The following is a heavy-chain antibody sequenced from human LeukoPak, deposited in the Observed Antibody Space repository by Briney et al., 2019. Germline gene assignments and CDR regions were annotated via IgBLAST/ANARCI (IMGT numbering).Heavy chain of an antibody. V-gene: IGHV3-30*04. CDR3: AKDIGRS. Sequence: SGGSLRLSCAASGFTFSSYAMHWVRQAPGKGLEWVAVISYDGSNKYYADSVKGRFTISRDNSKNTLYLQMNSLRAEDTAVYYCAKDIGRSWGQGTLVTVSS. CDR2: ISYDGSNK. D-gene: IGHD3-16*02. J-gene: IGHJ5*02. CDR1: GFTFSSYA.